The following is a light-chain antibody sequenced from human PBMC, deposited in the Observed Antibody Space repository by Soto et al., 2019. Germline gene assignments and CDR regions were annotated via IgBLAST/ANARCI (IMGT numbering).Light chain of an antibody. V-gene: IGLV2-23*01. J-gene: IGLJ3*02. CDR1: SSDVGSYAL. CDR2: EDS. Sequence: QSVLTQPASVSGSPGQSITISCTGTSSDVGSYALVSWYQQHPDKAPKLMIYEDSKRPSGLSNRFSGSKSGNTASLTISGLQAEDEADYYCCSYAGSSTWVFGGGTKLTVL. CDR3: CSYAGSSTWV.